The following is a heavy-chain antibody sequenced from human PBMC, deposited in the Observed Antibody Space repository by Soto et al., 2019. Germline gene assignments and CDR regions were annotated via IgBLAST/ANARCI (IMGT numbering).Heavy chain of an antibody. CDR2: ISPSDTTI. D-gene: IGHD5-12*01. CDR3: ARGPAFEDMVPHYYGLDV. CDR1: GFTFNDYY. V-gene: IGHV3-11*01. J-gene: IGHJ6*02. Sequence: GGSLRLSCAASGFTFNDYYMSWIRQAPGKGLEWISYISPSDTTIYYAESVKGRFTISRDNAKNSVFLQMNSLRAEDTAVYYCARGPAFEDMVPHYYGLDVWGQGTTVTVSS.